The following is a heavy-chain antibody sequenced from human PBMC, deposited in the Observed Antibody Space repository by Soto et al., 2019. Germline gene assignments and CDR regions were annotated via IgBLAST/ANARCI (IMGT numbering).Heavy chain of an antibody. CDR1: GGSISNYD. CDR2: IYYSGSA. V-gene: IGHV4-59*01. CDR3: ARDGRLGSRGGYDY. D-gene: IGHD2-15*01. Sequence: LSLTCTVSGGSISNYDWTWIRQPPGKGLDWIGYIYYSGSANCSPSXXSRVTISXXTSKSRFSLEXSAVTSAGTAVDYCARDGRLGSRGGYDYSRQGTLVTXS. J-gene: IGHJ4*02.